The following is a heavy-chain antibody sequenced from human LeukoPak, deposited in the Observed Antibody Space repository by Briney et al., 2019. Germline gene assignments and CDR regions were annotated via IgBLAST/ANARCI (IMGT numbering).Heavy chain of an antibody. CDR3: ATHGEDSSGYNPNDYYYYGMDV. CDR1: GFTFSSYA. CDR2: ISYDGSNK. D-gene: IGHD3-22*01. J-gene: IGHJ6*02. V-gene: IGHV3-30*03. Sequence: GGSLRLSCAASGFTFSSYAMSWVRQAPGKGLEWVAVISYDGSNKYYADSVKGRFTISRDNSKNTLYLQMNSLRAEDTAVYYCATHGEDSSGYNPNDYYYYGMDVWGQGTTVTVSS.